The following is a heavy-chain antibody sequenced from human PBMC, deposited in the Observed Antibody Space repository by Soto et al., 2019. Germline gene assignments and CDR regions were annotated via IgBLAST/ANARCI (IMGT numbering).Heavy chain of an antibody. D-gene: IGHD3-22*01. V-gene: IGHV1-69*13. CDR1: GGTFSSYA. J-gene: IGHJ3*02. Sequence: ASVKVSCKASGGTFSSYAISWVRQAPGQGLEWMGGIIPIFGTANYAQKFQGRVTITADESTSTAYMELSSLSSEDTAVYYCARLRRRGLEIVVVIPHADAFDIWGQGTMVTVSS. CDR3: ARLRRRGLEIVVVIPHADAFDI. CDR2: IIPIFGTA.